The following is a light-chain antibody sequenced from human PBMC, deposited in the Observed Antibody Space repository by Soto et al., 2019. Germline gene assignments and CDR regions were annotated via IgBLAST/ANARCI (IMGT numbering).Light chain of an antibody. CDR2: EVS. J-gene: IGLJ1*01. Sequence: QSALTQPASVSGSPGQSITISCTGTSSDVGGYNYVSWYQQHPGKAPKLMIYEVSNRPSGVSNRFSGSKSGNTASLTISGLQAEDEADYYCSSHTSSSTPFVLGTGTKVTV. CDR3: SSHTSSSTPFV. V-gene: IGLV2-14*01. CDR1: SSDVGGYNY.